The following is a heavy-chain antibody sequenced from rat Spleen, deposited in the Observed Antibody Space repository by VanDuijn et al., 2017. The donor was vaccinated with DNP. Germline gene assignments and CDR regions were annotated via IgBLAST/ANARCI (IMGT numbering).Heavy chain of an antibody. V-gene: IGHV3-1*01. CDR3: ARMHYGCDK. CDR1: GYAFTSNH. D-gene: IGHD1-11*01. CDR2: ISYSGST. Sequence: EVQLQESGAGLVKTSQSLSLSSSLSGYAFTSNHWGWIWKFPGNRMEWIGRISYSGSTGYNPSLKSRISITRDTSKNQYFLQLHSVTTEDTATYYCARMHYGCDKWGQGVMVTVSS. J-gene: IGHJ2*01.